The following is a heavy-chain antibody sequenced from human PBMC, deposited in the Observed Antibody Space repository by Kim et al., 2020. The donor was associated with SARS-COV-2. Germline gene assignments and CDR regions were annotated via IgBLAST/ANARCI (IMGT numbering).Heavy chain of an antibody. CDR2: LSNDGSAR. J-gene: IGHJ4*02. CDR1: GFTLRSYC. V-gene: IGHV3-30*18. CDR3: AKELCMGRRGVFDF. D-gene: IGHD2-21*01. Sequence: GGSLRLSCAASGFTLRSYCMHWVRQAPGKGLEWVSGLSNDGSARDNADSVKGRFTISRDNSQNTLYLQMNSLRADDTAVYYCAKELCMGRRGVFDFWGQGTLVTVSS.